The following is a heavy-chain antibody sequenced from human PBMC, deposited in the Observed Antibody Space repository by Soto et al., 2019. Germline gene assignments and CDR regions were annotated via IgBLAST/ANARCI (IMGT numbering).Heavy chain of an antibody. Sequence: GSLRLSCAASGFTFSNYAMNWVRQAPGKGLEWVSAISGSGGSTYYADSVKGRFTISRDNSKNTLYLQMNSLRAEDTAIYYCASSSSSSFYYYYGMNVWGQGTTVTVSS. J-gene: IGHJ6*02. V-gene: IGHV3-23*01. CDR1: GFTFSNYA. CDR3: ASSSSSSFYYYYGMNV. CDR2: ISGSGGST. D-gene: IGHD6-13*01.